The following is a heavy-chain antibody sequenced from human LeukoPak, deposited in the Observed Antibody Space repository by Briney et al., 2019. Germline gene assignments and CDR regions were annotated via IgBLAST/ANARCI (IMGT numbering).Heavy chain of an antibody. J-gene: IGHJ4*02. CDR2: INAGNGNT. D-gene: IGHD3-22*01. V-gene: IGHV1-3*01. CDR1: GYTFTSYA. CDR3: ARDKRSSGYSLDY. Sequence: ASVKVSCKASGYTFTSYAMHWVRQAPEQGLDGMGGINAGNGNTKYSQKFQGRVTITRDTSAGTAYMELSSLRSEDTAVYYCARDKRSSGYSLDYWGQGTLVTVSS.